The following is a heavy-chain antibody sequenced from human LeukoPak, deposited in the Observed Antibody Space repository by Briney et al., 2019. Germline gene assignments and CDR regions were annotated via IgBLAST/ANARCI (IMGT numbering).Heavy chain of an antibody. CDR1: GYTFTGYY. J-gene: IGHJ4*02. Sequence: ASVKVSCKASGYTFTGYYMRWVRQAPGQGLEWMGWMNPNSGNTGYAQKFQGRITITKNTSISTAYMELSSLRSEDTAMYYCARADQWDGYKYYFDYWGQGTLVTVSS. CDR3: ARADQWDGYKYYFDY. D-gene: IGHD5-24*01. CDR2: MNPNSGNT. V-gene: IGHV1-8*03.